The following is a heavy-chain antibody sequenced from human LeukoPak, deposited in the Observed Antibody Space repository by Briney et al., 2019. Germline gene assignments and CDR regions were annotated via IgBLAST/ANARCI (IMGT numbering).Heavy chain of an antibody. CDR1: GFTFDDYA. V-gene: IGHV3-53*01. CDR2: IYSGGST. D-gene: IGHD3-10*01. Sequence: GGSLRLSCAASGFTFDDYAMHWVRQAPGKGLEWVSVIYSGGSTYYADSVKGRFTISRDNSKNTLYLQMNSLRAEDTAVYYCALWFGAWFDYWGQGTLVTVSS. CDR3: ALWFGAWFDY. J-gene: IGHJ4*02.